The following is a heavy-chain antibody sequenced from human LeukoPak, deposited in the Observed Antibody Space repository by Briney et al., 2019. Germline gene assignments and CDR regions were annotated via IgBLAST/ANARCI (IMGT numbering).Heavy chain of an antibody. CDR2: ISGSGVST. V-gene: IGHV3-23*01. CDR3: AKDGDYYDSSGYYSDY. D-gene: IGHD3-22*01. CDR1: GLTFSSYA. J-gene: IGHJ4*02. Sequence: PGGSLRLSCAASGLTFSSYAMSWVRQAPGKGLESVSGISGSGVSTYYADSVKGRFTISRDNSRNTLYLQMNSLRVEDTAVYYCAKDGDYYDSSGYYSDYWGQGTLVTVSS.